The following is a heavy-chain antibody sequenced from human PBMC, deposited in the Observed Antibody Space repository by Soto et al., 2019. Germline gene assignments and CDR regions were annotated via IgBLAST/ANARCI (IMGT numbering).Heavy chain of an antibody. V-gene: IGHV1-3*01. J-gene: IGHJ5*02. D-gene: IGHD2-15*01. CDR1: GYTFTRYT. CDR2: INPDNGDT. CDR3: ARGIATGQLDP. Sequence: ASVKVSCRASGYTFTRYTMNWVRQAPGQRLEWMGWINPDNGDTKSSQKFQDRVIITRDTSASTAYMDLSSLRSEDTAVYYCARGIATGQLDPWGQGTLVTVSS.